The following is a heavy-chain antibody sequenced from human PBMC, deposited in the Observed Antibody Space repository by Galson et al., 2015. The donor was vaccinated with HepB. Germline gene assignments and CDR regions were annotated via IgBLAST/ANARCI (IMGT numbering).Heavy chain of an antibody. CDR1: GYTFTGYY. Sequence: SVKVSCKAPGYTFTGYYMHWVRQAPGQGLEWMGWINPNSGGTNYAQKFQGWVTMTRDTSISTAYMELSRLRSDDTAVYYCAREIRILPIVPAAADSYYYGMDVWGQGTTVTVSS. J-gene: IGHJ6*02. D-gene: IGHD2-2*01. V-gene: IGHV1-2*04. CDR3: AREIRILPIVPAAADSYYYGMDV. CDR2: INPNSGGT.